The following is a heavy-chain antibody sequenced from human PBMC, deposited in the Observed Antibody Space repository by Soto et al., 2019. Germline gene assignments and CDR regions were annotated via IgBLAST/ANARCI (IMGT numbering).Heavy chain of an antibody. CDR3: ARDRGLTIDY. CDR1: GYTFTSYA. CDR2: INPGNGNT. V-gene: IGHV1-3*05. Sequence: QVQLVQSGAEEKKPGASVKVSCKASGYTFTSYAMHWVRQAPGQRLEWMGWINPGNGNTKYSQKFQGRVTITRDTTASTAYMELSSLRSEDTAVYYCARDRGLTIDYWCQGTLVTVSS. D-gene: IGHD3-10*01. J-gene: IGHJ4*02.